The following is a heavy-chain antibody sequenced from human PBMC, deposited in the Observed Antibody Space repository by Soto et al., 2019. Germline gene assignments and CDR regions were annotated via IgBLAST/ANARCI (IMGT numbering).Heavy chain of an antibody. J-gene: IGHJ4*02. CDR2: IVVGSGNT. V-gene: IGHV1-58*01. Sequence: SVKVSCKASGFTFTSSAVQWVRQARGQRLEWIGWIVVGSGNTNYAQKFQERVTITRDMSTSTAYMELSSLRSEDTAVYYCAHPIDKDMGLDYCGQGTLVTVSS. CDR1: GFTFTSSA. CDR3: AHPIDKDMGLDY. D-gene: IGHD5-18*01.